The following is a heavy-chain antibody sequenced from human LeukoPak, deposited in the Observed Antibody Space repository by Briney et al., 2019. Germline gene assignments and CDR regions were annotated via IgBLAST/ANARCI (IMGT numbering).Heavy chain of an antibody. CDR2: INHSRST. J-gene: IGHJ5*02. CDR3: ARAPRVYCSSTSCYSNWFDP. V-gene: IGHV4-34*01. CDR1: GGSLSVYY. Sequence: SETLSLTCAVYGGSLSVYYWSWIGQPPGKGRGGMGEINHSRSTNYNPSLESRVTISVDTSRNQFSLKLSSVPAADTAVYYCARAPRVYCSSTSCYSNWFDPWGQGTLVTVSS. D-gene: IGHD2-2*02.